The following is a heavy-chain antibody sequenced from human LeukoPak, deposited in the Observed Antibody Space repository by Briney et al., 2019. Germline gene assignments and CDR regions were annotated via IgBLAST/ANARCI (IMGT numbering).Heavy chain of an antibody. CDR3: ARDSGYSYGFPLSY. J-gene: IGHJ4*02. CDR2: ISSSSSYI. D-gene: IGHD5-18*01. V-gene: IGHV3-21*01. CDR1: GFTFSSYS. Sequence: PGRFLRLSCAASGFTFSSYSMNWVRQAPGKGLEWVSSISSSSSYIYYADSVKGRFTISRDNAKNSLYLQMNSLRAEDTAVYYCARDSGYSYGFPLSYWGQGTLVTVSS.